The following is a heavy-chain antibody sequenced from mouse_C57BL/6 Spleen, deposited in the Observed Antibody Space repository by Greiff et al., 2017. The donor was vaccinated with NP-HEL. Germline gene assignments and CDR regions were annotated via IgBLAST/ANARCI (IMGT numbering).Heavy chain of an antibody. J-gene: IGHJ2*01. CDR3: TRTYYYGSTDY. CDR1: GYTFTDYE. Sequence: QVQLQQSGAELVRPGASVTLSCKASGYTFTDYEMHWVKQTPVHGLEWIGAIDPETGGTAYNQKFKGKAILTADKSSSTAYMELRSLTSEDSAVYYCTRTYYYGSTDYWGQGTTLTVSS. D-gene: IGHD1-1*01. V-gene: IGHV1-15*01. CDR2: IDPETGGT.